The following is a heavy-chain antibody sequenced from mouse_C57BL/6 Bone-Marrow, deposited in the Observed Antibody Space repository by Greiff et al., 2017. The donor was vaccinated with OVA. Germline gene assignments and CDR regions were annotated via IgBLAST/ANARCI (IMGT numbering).Heavy chain of an antibody. CDR3: ARKRSTTHDY. CDR2: IYPGSGST. V-gene: IGHV1-55*01. Sequence: QVQLQQPGAELVKPGASVKMSCKASGYTFTSYWITWVKQRPGQGLEWIGDIYPGSGSTNYNEKFKSQATLTVDTSSSTAYMQLSSLTSENAAVYYGARKRSTTHDYWGQGTTLTVSS. J-gene: IGHJ2*01. CDR1: GYTFTSYW.